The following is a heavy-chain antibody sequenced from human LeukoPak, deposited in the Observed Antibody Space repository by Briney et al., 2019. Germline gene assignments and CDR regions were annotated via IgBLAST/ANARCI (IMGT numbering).Heavy chain of an antibody. D-gene: IGHD3-16*02. J-gene: IGHJ4*02. Sequence: SETLSLTCAVYGGSFSGYYWSWIRQPPGKGLEWIGEINHSGSTNYNPSLKSRVTISVGTSKNQFSLKLSSVTAADTAVYYCARQGNYDYVWGSYRYFDYWGQGTLVTVSS. CDR1: GGSFSGYY. CDR3: ARQGNYDYVWGSYRYFDY. CDR2: INHSGST. V-gene: IGHV4-34*01.